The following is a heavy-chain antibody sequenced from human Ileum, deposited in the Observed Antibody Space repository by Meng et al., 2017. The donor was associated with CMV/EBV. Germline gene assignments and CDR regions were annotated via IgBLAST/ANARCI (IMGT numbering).Heavy chain of an antibody. Sequence: EVELVEFWGGLVQPAGSLRMSCDASVVMFSNYWMHWVRQTPGKGLVWVARIVTDGSGTSNADAVKGRFTISRDNAKNMVYLQMNRLRVEDTAVYYCTTTFEYWAQGTLVTVSS. V-gene: IGHV3-74*01. CDR1: VVMFSNYW. J-gene: IGHJ4*02. D-gene: IGHD1-26*01. CDR2: IVTDGSGT. CDR3: TTTFEY.